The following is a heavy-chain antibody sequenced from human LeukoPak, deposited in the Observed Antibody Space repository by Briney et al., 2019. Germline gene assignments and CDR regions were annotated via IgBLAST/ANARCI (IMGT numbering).Heavy chain of an antibody. CDR1: GFTFSGYS. CDR2: IGGSGSTM. D-gene: IGHD6-19*01. Sequence: PGGSLRLSCAASGFTFSGYSMNWVRQAPGKGLEWLSFIGGSGSTMYYADSVKGRFTISRDNAKSSLYLQMDSLRVEDTALYYCARDKTSGSKNDFDSWGQGTLVTVSP. CDR3: ARDKTSGSKNDFDS. V-gene: IGHV3-48*01. J-gene: IGHJ4*02.